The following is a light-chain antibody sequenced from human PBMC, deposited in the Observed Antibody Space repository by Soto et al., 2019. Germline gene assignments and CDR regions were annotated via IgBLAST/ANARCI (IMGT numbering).Light chain of an antibody. CDR1: SSDVGGYNY. J-gene: IGLJ3*02. V-gene: IGLV2-8*01. Sequence: QSALTQPPSASGSPGQSVTISCTGTSSDVGGYNYVSWYQQYPGRAPKLMIYEVTTRPSGVPDRFSGSKSGNTASLTVSGLQAEDDADYYCSSYAASNNFYFVFGGGTKVTVL. CDR2: EVT. CDR3: SSYAASNNFYFV.